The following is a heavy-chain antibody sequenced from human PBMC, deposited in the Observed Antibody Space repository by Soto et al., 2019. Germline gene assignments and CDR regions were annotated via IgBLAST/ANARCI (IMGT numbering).Heavy chain of an antibody. V-gene: IGHV4-31*03. CDR1: GGSISSGGYY. CDR3: ASSYCGGDCYDYFDY. CDR2: IYYSGST. Sequence: SETLSLTCTVSGGSISSGGYYWSWIRQHPGKGLEWIGYIYYSGSTYYNPPLKSRVTISVDTSKNQFSLNLSSVTAADTAVYYCASSYCGGDCYDYFDYWGQGTLVTVSS. J-gene: IGHJ4*02. D-gene: IGHD2-21*02.